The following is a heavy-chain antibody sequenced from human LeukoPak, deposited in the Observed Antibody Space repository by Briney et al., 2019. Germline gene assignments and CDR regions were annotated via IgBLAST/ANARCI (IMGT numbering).Heavy chain of an antibody. D-gene: IGHD4-23*01. CDR3: ARDRRGGNFFDY. CDR2: IFYSGST. V-gene: IGHV4-31*03. CDR1: GGSISSGGYY. J-gene: IGHJ4*02. Sequence: SETLSLTCTVSGGSISSGGYYWSWIRQHPGKGLEWIGFIFYSGSTYYNPSFKSRVTMPVDTSKNQFSLKLSSVTAADTAVYYCARDRRGGNFFDYWGQGTLVSVSS.